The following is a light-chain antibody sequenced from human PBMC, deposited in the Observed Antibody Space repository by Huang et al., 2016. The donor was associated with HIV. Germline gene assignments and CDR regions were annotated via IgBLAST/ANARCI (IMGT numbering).Light chain of an antibody. CDR3: QQSYSIPFT. J-gene: IGKJ3*01. CDR2: AAS. CDR1: QSIRRY. Sequence: DIQMTQSPSSLSASVGDRVTITCRASQSIRRYLNWYQQKPGKAPKLLIYAASNLQSGVPSRFSSSGSGTDFTLSISSLQPEDFATYYCQQSYSIPFTFGPGTKVDIK. V-gene: IGKV1-39*01.